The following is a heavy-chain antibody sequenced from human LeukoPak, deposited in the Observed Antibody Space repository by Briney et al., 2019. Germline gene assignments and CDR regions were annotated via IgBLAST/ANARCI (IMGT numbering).Heavy chain of an antibody. CDR3: ARRGNWGSAFDV. V-gene: IGHV3-30*04. CDR1: GFSFSTYP. CDR2: ISYDGINK. D-gene: IGHD7-27*01. J-gene: IGHJ3*01. Sequence: GGSLRLSCAASGFSFSTYPMHWVRQAPGKGLEWVAFISYDGINKYYADSVKGRFTISRDNSKNTLYLQMSSLRAEDTAMYYCARRGNWGSAFDVGGQGTMVTVSS.